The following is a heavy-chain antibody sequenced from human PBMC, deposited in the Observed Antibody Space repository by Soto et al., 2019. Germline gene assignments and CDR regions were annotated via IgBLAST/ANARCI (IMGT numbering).Heavy chain of an antibody. CDR1: GFTFSDYY. V-gene: IGHV3-11*01. CDR2: ISSSGSTI. D-gene: IGHD1-26*01. J-gene: IGHJ5*02. CDR3: AKDIEVKPGRKWFDP. Sequence: QVQLVESGGGLVKPGGSLRLSCAASGFTFSDYYMSWIRQAPGKGLEWGSYISSSGSTIYYADSVKVRFTISRDNAKNSLYLQMKSLRAEDTAVYYCAKDIEVKPGRKWFDPWGQGTLVTVSS.